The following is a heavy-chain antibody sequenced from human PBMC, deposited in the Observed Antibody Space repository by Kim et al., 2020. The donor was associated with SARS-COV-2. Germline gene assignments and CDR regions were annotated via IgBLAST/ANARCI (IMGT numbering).Heavy chain of an antibody. CDR3: ARRKSGSGRLDY. J-gene: IGHJ4*02. V-gene: IGHV4-39*07. Sequence: YNPSLESRDTISVDTSKNQFSLQLTSVTAADTAMYYCARRKSGSGRLDYWGQGTLVTVPS. D-gene: IGHD3-10*01.